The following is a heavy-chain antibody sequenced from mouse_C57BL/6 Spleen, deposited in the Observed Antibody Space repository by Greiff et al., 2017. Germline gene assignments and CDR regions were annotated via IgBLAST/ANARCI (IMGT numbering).Heavy chain of an antibody. CDR2: IYPRSGNT. V-gene: IGHV1-81*01. J-gene: IGHJ4*01. CDR3: ARSPPLTTVVATDYAMDY. CDR1: GYTFTSYG. Sequence: VQLQESGAELARPGASVKLSCKASGYTFTSYGISWVKQRTGQGLEWIGEIYPRSGNTYYNEKFKGKATLTADKSSSTAYMELRSLTSEDSAVYFCARSPPLTTVVATDYAMDYWGQGTSVTVSS. D-gene: IGHD1-1*01.